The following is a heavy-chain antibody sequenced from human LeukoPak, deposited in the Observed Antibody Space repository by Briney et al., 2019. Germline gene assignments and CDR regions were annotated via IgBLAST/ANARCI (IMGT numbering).Heavy chain of an antibody. V-gene: IGHV4-39*01. CDR2: HYYSGST. J-gene: IGHJ4*02. CDR1: GGFITGSSYS. D-gene: IGHD3-22*01. Sequence: SETLSLTCTVSGGFITGSSYSWGWIRQSPGKGLEWIGSHYYSGSTYYNPSLKSRVTTSADTSKNQFSLKLSSVTATDTAVYYCARQYFDNTGYYYFDSWGQGTLVTVSS. CDR3: ARQYFDNTGYYYFDS.